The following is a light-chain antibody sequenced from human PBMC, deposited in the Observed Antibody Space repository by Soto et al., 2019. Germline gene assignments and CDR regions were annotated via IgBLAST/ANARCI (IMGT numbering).Light chain of an antibody. V-gene: IGKV3-20*01. CDR3: QQYGSSIT. J-gene: IGKJ5*01. CDR2: GAS. CDR1: QSIGDSY. Sequence: EIVLTQSPGTLSLSPGERATLSCRASQSIGDSYLAWYQQKPGQAPRVLIYGASRRATGIPDRFTGSGSGTDFTLTISRLEPEDSAVYYCQQYGSSITFGQGTRLEMK.